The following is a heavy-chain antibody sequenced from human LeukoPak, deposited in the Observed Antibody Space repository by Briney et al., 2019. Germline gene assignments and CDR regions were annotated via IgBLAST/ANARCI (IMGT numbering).Heavy chain of an antibody. CDR1: GFTLRNYW. Sequence: GGSLRLSCAASGFTLRNYWMHWVRQTPGKGLLWVSRINGDGTSATYAGSVKGRFTISRDNTKNTLYLQMNSLRAEDTAVYYCARVAYCGGDCYSLDYYYMDVWGKGTTVTVSS. D-gene: IGHD2-21*02. CDR2: INGDGTSA. CDR3: ARVAYCGGDCYSLDYYYMDV. V-gene: IGHV3-74*01. J-gene: IGHJ6*03.